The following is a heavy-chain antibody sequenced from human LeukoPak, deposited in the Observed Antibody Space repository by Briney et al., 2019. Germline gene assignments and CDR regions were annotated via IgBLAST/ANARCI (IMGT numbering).Heavy chain of an antibody. CDR1: GGTFSSYA. V-gene: IGHV1-69*13. CDR3: ARDSSGWYRGFDP. J-gene: IGHJ5*02. Sequence: ASVKVSCKASGGTFSSYAISWVRQAPGQGLEWMGGIISIFGTANYAQKFQGRVTITADESTSTAYMELSSLRSEDTAVYYCARDSSGWYRGFDPWGQGTLVTVSS. CDR2: IISIFGTA. D-gene: IGHD6-19*01.